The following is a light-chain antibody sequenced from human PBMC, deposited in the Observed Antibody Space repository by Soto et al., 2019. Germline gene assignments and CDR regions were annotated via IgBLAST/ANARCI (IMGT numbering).Light chain of an antibody. CDR3: QSFDSSLSVV. V-gene: IGLV1-40*01. CDR1: SSNIGAGYD. CDR2: GNN. J-gene: IGLJ2*01. Sequence: QAVVTQPPSVSGAPGQSVTISCTGSSSNIGAGYDVHWYQHLPGTAPKLLIYGNNNRPSGVPDRFSGSKSGTSASLAITGLQAEDETHYSCQSFDSSLSVVFGGGTKVTVL.